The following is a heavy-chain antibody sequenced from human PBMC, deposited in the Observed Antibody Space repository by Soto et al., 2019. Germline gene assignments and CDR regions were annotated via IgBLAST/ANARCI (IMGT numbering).Heavy chain of an antibody. V-gene: IGHV3-74*03. CDR3: ARGNYGGFDY. CDR1: GFTFSYYW. J-gene: IGHJ4*02. CDR2: IYSDGSAT. D-gene: IGHD4-17*01. Sequence: EVQLVESGGGLVEPGGSLRLSCAASGFTFSYYWMHWVRQTPEKGLVLVARIYSDGSATTYADSVKGRFTISRDNSKNTLYLQMNSLRADDTAVYYCARGNYGGFDYWGQGTLVTVSS.